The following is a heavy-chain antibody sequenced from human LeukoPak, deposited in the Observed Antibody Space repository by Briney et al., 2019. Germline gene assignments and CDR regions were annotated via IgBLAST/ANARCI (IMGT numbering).Heavy chain of an antibody. CDR3: ARANGDYPSFYFDY. J-gene: IGHJ4*02. CDR1: GFTFSSYG. Sequence: GGSLRLSCAAPGFTFSSYGMHWVRQAPGKGLEWVAVIWYDGSNKYYADSVKGRFTISRDNSKNTLYLQMNSLRAEDTAVYYCARANGDYPSFYFDYWGQGTLVTVSS. D-gene: IGHD4-17*01. CDR2: IWYDGSNK. V-gene: IGHV3-33*01.